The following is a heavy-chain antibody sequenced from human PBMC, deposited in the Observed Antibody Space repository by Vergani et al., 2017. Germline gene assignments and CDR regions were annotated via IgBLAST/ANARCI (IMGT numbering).Heavy chain of an antibody. CDR3: TGHVPGGDGACLHFDH. V-gene: IGHV5-51*01. CDR2: INPIDSKI. J-gene: IGHJ4*02. CDR1: ESSFISNE. Sequence: EVMLVQSGAEVKKPGESLKISCKYSESSFISNEIAWVRQMSGKGLQWMGNINPIDSKIAYSPSFQGQAIMSLDKSITTAYLQWRSLKASDTAIYYCTGHVPGGDGACLHFDHWGKGTQVTVSS. D-gene: IGHD2-21*01.